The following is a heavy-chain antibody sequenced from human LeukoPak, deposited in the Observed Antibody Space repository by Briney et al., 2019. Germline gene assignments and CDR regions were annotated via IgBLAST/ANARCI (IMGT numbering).Heavy chain of an antibody. D-gene: IGHD3-10*01. CDR3: ARERESGRSDAFDL. J-gene: IGHJ3*01. CDR1: GYIFTGYY. Sequence: ASVKVSCKTSGYIFTGYYIHWVRQAPGQGLEWMGWINPNTGGTNYAQDFQGRVTITRDTYVTTAYMELRSLRSDDTAVYFCARERESGRSDAFDLWGQGTMVTVSP. CDR2: INPNTGGT. V-gene: IGHV1-2*02.